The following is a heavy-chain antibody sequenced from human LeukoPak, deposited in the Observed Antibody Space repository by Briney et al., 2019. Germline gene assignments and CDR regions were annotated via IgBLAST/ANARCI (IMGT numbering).Heavy chain of an antibody. D-gene: IGHD1-26*01. J-gene: IGHJ3*02. Sequence: SQTLSLTCTVSGGSISSGGYYWSWIRQPPGKGLEWIGYIYHSGSTYYNPSLKSRVTISVDTSKNQFSLKLSSVTAADTAVYYCASYSGSYSDDAFDIWGQGTMVTVSS. V-gene: IGHV4-30-2*01. CDR2: IYHSGST. CDR1: GGSISSGGYY. CDR3: ASYSGSYSDDAFDI.